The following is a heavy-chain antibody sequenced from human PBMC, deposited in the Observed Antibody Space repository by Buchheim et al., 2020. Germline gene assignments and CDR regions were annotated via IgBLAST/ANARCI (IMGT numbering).Heavy chain of an antibody. D-gene: IGHD3-3*01. Sequence: QVQLVESGGGVVRPGRSLRLSCAASGFTFSSYGMHWVRQAPGKGLEWVAVIWYDGSNKYYADSVKGRFTISRDNSKNTLYLQMNSLRAEDTAVYYCARGPLGYDFWSGYYPGYYYYMDVWGKGTT. J-gene: IGHJ6*03. V-gene: IGHV3-33*01. CDR2: IWYDGSNK. CDR1: GFTFSSYG. CDR3: ARGPLGYDFWSGYYPGYYYYMDV.